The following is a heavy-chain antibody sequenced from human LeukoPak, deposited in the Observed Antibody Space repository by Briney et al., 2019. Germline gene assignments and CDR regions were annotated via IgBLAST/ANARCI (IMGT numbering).Heavy chain of an antibody. CDR3: AREGSGFRDWVTVYFDY. D-gene: IGHD6-19*01. Sequence: PSETLSLTCAVYGGSFSGYYWSWIRQPPGKGLEWIGEINHSGSTNYNPSLKSRVTISVDTSKNQFSLKLSSVTAADTAVYYCAREGSGFRDWVTVYFDYWGQGTLVTISS. J-gene: IGHJ4*02. CDR1: GGSFSGYY. CDR2: INHSGST. V-gene: IGHV4-34*01.